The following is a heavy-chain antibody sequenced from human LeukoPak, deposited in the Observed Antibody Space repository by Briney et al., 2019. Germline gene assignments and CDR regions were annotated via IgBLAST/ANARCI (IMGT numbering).Heavy chain of an antibody. CDR3: ARLTNDFWSGYFDY. CDR2: IYYSGST. D-gene: IGHD3-3*01. V-gene: IGHV4-59*08. Sequence: PSETLSLTCTVSGGSISSYYWSWLRQPPGKGLEWIGYIYYSGSTNYNPSLKSRVTISVDTSKNQFSLKLSSVTAADTAVYYCARLTNDFWSGYFDYWGQGTLVTVSS. CDR1: GGSISSYY. J-gene: IGHJ4*02.